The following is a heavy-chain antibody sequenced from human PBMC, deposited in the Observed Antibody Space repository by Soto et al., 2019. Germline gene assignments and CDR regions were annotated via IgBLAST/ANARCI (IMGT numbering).Heavy chain of an antibody. CDR3: ACLGGRPWYFDL. J-gene: IGHJ2*01. CDR1: GGTFSSYA. V-gene: IGHV1-69*06. CDR2: LIPIFGTA. Sequence: SVKVSCKASGGTFSSYAISWVRQAPGQGLAWMGGLIPIFGTANYAQKFQGRVTITADKSTSTAYMELSSLRSEDTAVYYCACLGGRPWYFDLWGRGTLVTVSS. D-gene: IGHD2-2*01.